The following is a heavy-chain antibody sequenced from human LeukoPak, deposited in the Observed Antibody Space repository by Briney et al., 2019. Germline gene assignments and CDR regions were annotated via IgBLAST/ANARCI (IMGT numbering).Heavy chain of an antibody. Sequence: SETLSLTCTVSGGSISSYYWSWIRQPPGKGLEWIGYIYYSGSTNYNPSLKSRATISVDTSKNQFSLKMSSVTAADTGVYYCARVWDSGYDLNWFDPWGQGTLVTVSS. D-gene: IGHD5-12*01. CDR1: GGSISSYY. CDR3: ARVWDSGYDLNWFDP. CDR2: IYYSGST. V-gene: IGHV4-59*01. J-gene: IGHJ5*02.